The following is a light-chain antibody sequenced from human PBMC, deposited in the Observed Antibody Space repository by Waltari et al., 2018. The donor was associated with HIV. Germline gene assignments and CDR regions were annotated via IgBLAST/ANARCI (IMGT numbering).Light chain of an antibody. J-gene: IGLJ2*01. V-gene: IGLV3-21*01. CDR1: NIGTKS. CDR3: QVWDNNVYHVI. Sequence: SSVLAQPPSVSVAPGETARITCGAHNIGTKSGPWYQQKAGQAPILVMYDDNDRPSGIPDRFSGSNSGNTATLTISRVEAGDEADYFCQVWDNNVYHVIFGGGTKVTVL. CDR2: DDN.